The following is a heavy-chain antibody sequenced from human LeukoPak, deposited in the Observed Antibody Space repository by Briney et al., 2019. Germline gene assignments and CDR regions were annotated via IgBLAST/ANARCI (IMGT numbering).Heavy chain of an antibody. CDR2: ISYDGSNK. V-gene: IGHV3-30*04. J-gene: IGHJ4*02. CDR3: AREGRDGSGWNYFDY. D-gene: IGHD6-19*01. Sequence: GGSLRLSCAASGFTFSSYAMHWVRQAPGKGLEWVAVISYDGSNKYYADSVKGRFTISRDNSKNTLYLQMNSLRAEDTAVYYCAREGRDGSGWNYFDYWGQGTLVTVSS. CDR1: GFTFSSYA.